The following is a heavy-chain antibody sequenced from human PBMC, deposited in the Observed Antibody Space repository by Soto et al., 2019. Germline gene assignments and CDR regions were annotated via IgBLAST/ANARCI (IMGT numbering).Heavy chain of an antibody. V-gene: IGHV4-31*03. J-gene: IGHJ5*02. CDR1: GGSISSGGYY. CDR2: IYYSGST. D-gene: IGHD4-17*01. Sequence: PSETLSLTCTVSGGSISSGGYYWSWIRQHPGKGLEWIGYIYYSGSTYYNPSLKSRVTISVDTSKNQFSLKLSSVTAADTAVYYCARTHTTVTTIWFDPWGQGTLVTVSS. CDR3: ARTHTTVTTIWFDP.